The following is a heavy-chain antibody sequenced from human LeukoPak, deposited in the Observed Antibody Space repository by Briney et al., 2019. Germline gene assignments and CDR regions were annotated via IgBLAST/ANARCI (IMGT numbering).Heavy chain of an antibody. Sequence: GGSLRLSCAASGFTFSSYSMNWVRQAPGKGLEWVSSISSSSSYIYYADSVKGRFTISRDNAKNSLYLQMNSLRAEDTAVYYCARAWTYYDILTGYFQAFDYWGQGTLVTVSS. CDR3: ARAWTYYDILTGYFQAFDY. D-gene: IGHD3-9*01. CDR1: GFTFSSYS. J-gene: IGHJ4*02. V-gene: IGHV3-21*01. CDR2: ISSSSSYI.